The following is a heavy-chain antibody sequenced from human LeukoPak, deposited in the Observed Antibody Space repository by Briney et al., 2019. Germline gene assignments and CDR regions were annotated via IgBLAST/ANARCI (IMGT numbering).Heavy chain of an antibody. CDR3: ASRHYDILTGYPSLLFDF. V-gene: IGHV4-34*01. CDR1: GGSFRGYY. D-gene: IGHD3-9*01. CDR2: INHNGST. J-gene: IGHJ4*02. Sequence: SETLSLTCAVYGGSFRGYYWSWIRRPPGKGLEWIGEINHNGSTNYNPSLKSRVTISVDTSKNQFSLKLSSVTAADTAVYYCASRHYDILTGYPSLLFDFWGQGGLVTVSS.